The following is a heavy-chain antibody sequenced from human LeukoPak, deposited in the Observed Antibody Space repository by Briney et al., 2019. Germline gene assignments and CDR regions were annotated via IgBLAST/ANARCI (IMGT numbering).Heavy chain of an antibody. J-gene: IGHJ4*02. Sequence: GGSLRLSCAASGFTFSTYSMNWVRQAPGKGLEWVSSISSSSSYIYYADSVEGRFTISRDNAKDSLYLQMNGLRAEDTAVYYCARDRSASIAVVTAEIDYWGQGTLVTVSS. V-gene: IGHV3-21*01. CDR2: ISSSSSYI. CDR3: ARDRSASIAVVTAEIDY. D-gene: IGHD6-19*01. CDR1: GFTFSTYS.